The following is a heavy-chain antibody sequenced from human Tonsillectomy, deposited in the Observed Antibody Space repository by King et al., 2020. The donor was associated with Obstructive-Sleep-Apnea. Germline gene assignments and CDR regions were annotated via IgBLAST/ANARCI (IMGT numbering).Heavy chain of an antibody. CDR1: GGSISSSKW. J-gene: IGHJ4*02. D-gene: IGHD3-3*01. V-gene: IGHV4-4*02. Sequence: VQLQESGPGLVKPSETLSLTCAVSGGSISSSKWWSWVRQPPGKGLEWIGEIYHSGNTNYSPSLKSRVTISVDKSKNQFSLKLSSVTAADTAVYYCARVDFWSGYSDYWGQGTLVTVSS. CDR2: IYHSGNT. CDR3: ARVDFWSGYSDY.